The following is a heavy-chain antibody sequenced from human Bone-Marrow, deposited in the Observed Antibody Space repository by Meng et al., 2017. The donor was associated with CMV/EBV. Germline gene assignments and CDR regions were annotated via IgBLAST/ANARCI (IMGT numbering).Heavy chain of an antibody. CDR2: INHSGST. D-gene: IGHD6-6*01. CDR1: GGSFSGYY. V-gene: IGHV4-34*01. Sequence: SETLSLTCAVYGGSFSGYYWRWIRQPPGKGLEWIGEINHSGSTNYNPSLKSRVTISVDTSKNQFSLKLSSVTAADTAVYYCARGGKYSSSSWRHPYYYYGMDVWGQGTTVTVSS. J-gene: IGHJ6*02. CDR3: ARGGKYSSSSWRHPYYYYGMDV.